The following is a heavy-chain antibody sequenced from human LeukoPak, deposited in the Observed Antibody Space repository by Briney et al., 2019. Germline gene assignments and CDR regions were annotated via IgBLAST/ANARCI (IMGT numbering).Heavy chain of an antibody. D-gene: IGHD7-27*01. CDR3: VRTPPNWGADF. CDR2: MSPNSGNT. J-gene: IGHJ4*02. V-gene: IGHV1-8*01. CDR1: GYTFTSYD. Sequence: ASVEVSCKASGYTFTSYDINWMRQATGQGLEWMGWMSPNSGNTGYAQKFQGRVTMTRDTSIGTAYLEPSSLRSEDSAVYYCVRTPPNWGADFWGQGTLVTVSS.